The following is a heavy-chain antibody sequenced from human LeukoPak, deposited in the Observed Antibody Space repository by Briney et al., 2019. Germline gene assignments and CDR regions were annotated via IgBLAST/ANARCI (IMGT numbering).Heavy chain of an antibody. Sequence: PGGSLRISCVASGFNFNDRGMNWVRQAPGKGLEWVAGTEWNGGRTDCADSVKGRFTISRDNTKNSLYLQMNGLKVEDTALYYCARDGNSGSYFYWIDAWGQGTLVTVSS. D-gene: IGHD1-26*01. V-gene: IGHV3-20*04. CDR1: GFNFNDRG. CDR2: TEWNGGRT. CDR3: ARDGNSGSYFYWIDA. J-gene: IGHJ5*02.